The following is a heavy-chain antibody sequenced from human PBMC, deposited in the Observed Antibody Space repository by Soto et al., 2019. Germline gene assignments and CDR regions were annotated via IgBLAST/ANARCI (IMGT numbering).Heavy chain of an antibody. CDR1: GYIFVNYG. J-gene: IGHJ6*02. Sequence: QVQLVQSGDEVKKPGASVKVSCKASGYIFVNYGIAWVRQAPRQGLEWMGWISPYTGNTHSASKVQGRLTMTTDTSTSTAYMERGSLTSDDTAVYYCVMVDNYVTPTPQDVWGQGPTVTVSS. D-gene: IGHD3-16*01. V-gene: IGHV1-18*01. CDR2: ISPYTGNT. CDR3: VMVDNYVTPTPQDV.